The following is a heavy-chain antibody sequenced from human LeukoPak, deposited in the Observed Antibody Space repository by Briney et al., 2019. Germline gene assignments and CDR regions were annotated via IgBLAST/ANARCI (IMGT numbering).Heavy chain of an antibody. Sequence: SETLSLTCTVSGGSISSYYWSWIRQPAGKGLEWIGCIYTSGSNNYNPSLKSPVTMSVYTSKNQFSLKLSSVTAADTAVYYCARGSGGYHDAFDIWGQGTMVTVSS. CDR2: IYTSGSN. J-gene: IGHJ3*02. D-gene: IGHD3-22*01. V-gene: IGHV4-4*07. CDR1: GGSISSYY. CDR3: ARGSGGYHDAFDI.